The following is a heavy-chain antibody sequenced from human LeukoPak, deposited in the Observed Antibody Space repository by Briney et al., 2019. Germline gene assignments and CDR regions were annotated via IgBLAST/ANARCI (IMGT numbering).Heavy chain of an antibody. Sequence: GASVKVSCKASGGTFSSYAISWVRQAPGQGLEWMGGIIPIFGTANYAQKFQGRVTITADESTSTAYMELRSLRSEDTAVYYCARDGGVWGATITVFDYWGQGTLVTVSS. J-gene: IGHJ4*02. CDR1: GGTFSSYA. V-gene: IGHV1-69*13. D-gene: IGHD5-24*01. CDR2: IIPIFGTA. CDR3: ARDGGVWGATITVFDY.